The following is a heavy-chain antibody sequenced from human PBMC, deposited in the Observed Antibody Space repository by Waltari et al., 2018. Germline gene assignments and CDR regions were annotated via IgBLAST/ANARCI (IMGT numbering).Heavy chain of an antibody. Sequence: EVQLVESGGGLVKPGGSLRLSCAASGFTGSDYTMSWVRQTPGKGLEWVSSISSSSSFIYYADSVKGRFTISRDNAKNSLFLQMNSLRAEDTSVYYCVRSDYGDYVGGYYWGQGTVVTVSS. CDR3: VRSDYGDYVGGYY. J-gene: IGHJ4*02. CDR2: ISSSSSFI. V-gene: IGHV3-21*01. CDR1: GFTGSDYT. D-gene: IGHD4-17*01.